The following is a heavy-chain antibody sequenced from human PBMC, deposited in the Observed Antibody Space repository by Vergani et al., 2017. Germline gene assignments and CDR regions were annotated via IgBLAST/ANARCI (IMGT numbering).Heavy chain of an antibody. CDR3: ARKCEQDDYFGWFDP. D-gene: IGHD2/OR15-2a*01. CDR1: GYTFTSYG. J-gene: IGHJ5*02. Sequence: QVQLVQSGAEVKKPGASVKVSCKASGYTFTSYGISWVRQAPGQGLEWMGWISAYNGNTNYAQKLQGRVTMTTDTSTSTAYMELSSLRSEDTAVYYCARKCEQDDYFGWFDPWGQGTLVTVSS. CDR2: ISAYNGNT. V-gene: IGHV1-18*04.